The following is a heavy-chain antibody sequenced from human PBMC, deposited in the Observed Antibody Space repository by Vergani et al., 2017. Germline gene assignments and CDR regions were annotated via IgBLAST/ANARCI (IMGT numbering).Heavy chain of an antibody. D-gene: IGHD3-3*01. V-gene: IGHV1-18*01. J-gene: IGHJ4*02. CDR1: GYTFTSYG. CDR2: ISAYNGNT. Sequence: QVQLVQSGAEVKKPGASVKVSCKASGYTFTSYGISWVRQAPGQGLEWMGWISAYNGNTNYAQKLQGRVTMTTDTSTSTAYMELRSLRSDDTAVYYYARGSPNYDFWSGYYLGGYYFDYWGQGTLVTVSS. CDR3: ARGSPNYDFWSGYYLGGYYFDY.